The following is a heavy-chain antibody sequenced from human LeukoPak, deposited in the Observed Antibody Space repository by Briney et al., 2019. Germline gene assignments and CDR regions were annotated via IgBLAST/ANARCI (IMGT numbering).Heavy chain of an antibody. CDR3: AGDSTVIPRGSEMPT. V-gene: IGHV1-69*13. CDR1: GGTFSSYA. Sequence: GASVKVSCKASGGTFSSYAISWVRQAPGQGLEWMGGIIPIFGTANYAQKFQGRVTITADESTSTAYMELSSLRSEDTAVYYCAGDSTVIPRGSEMPTWGQGTLVTVSS. J-gene: IGHJ5*02. CDR2: IIPIFGTA. D-gene: IGHD5-24*01.